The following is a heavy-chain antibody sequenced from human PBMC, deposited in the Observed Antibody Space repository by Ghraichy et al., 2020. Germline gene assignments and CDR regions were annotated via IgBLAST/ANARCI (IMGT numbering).Heavy chain of an antibody. CDR3: AGRITIFGVVIIEHFYYGMDV. Sequence: GGSLNISCAASGFTFRTYTMSWVRQAPGKGLEWVSSISISSSYIYYADSVKGRFTISRDNAKNSLYLQMNSLRAEDTAVYYCAGRITIFGVVIIEHFYYGMDVWGQGTTVTVSS. V-gene: IGHV3-21*06. CDR1: GFTFRTYT. CDR2: ISISSSYI. J-gene: IGHJ6*02. D-gene: IGHD3-3*01.